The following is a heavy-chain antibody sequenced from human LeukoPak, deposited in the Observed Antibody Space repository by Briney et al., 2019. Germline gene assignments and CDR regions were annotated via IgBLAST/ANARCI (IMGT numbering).Heavy chain of an antibody. CDR2: ISAYNGNT. J-gene: IGHJ4*02. V-gene: IGHV1-18*01. D-gene: IGHD2-15*01. Sequence: ASVKVCCKASGYTFTSYGISWVRQAPGQGVEWMGWISAYNGNTNYAQKLQGRVTMTTDTSTSTAYMELRSLRSDDTAVYYCAREGRRYCSGGSCSTRADYWGQGTLVTVSS. CDR1: GYTFTSYG. CDR3: AREGRRYCSGGSCSTRADY.